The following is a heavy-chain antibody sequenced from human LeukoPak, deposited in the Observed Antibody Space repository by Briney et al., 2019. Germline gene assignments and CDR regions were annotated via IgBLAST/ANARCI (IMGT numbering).Heavy chain of an antibody. Sequence: GGSLRLSCVASGFTFSSYSMNWVRQAPGKGPEWVSSISSSSSYIYYADSVKGRFTISRDNAKNSLYLQMNSLRAEDTAVYYCARNTAAAGTRWGQGTLVTVSS. J-gene: IGHJ4*02. CDR2: ISSSSSYI. V-gene: IGHV3-21*01. D-gene: IGHD6-13*01. CDR1: GFTFSSYS. CDR3: ARNTAAAGTR.